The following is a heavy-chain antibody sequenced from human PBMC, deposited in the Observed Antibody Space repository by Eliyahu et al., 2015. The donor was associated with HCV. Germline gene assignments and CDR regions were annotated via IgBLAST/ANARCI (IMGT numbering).Heavy chain of an antibody. CDR2: ISYDGGSE. J-gene: IGHJ4*02. Sequence: QVQLVESGGGVVQPGKSLRLSCAASGFDFSSNGMHWVRQAPGKGPGWVALISYDGGSEYYADSVKGRFTISRDNIKNMVYLQMNSLRAEDTALYYCAKVWGQQLTLDYWGQGTLVTVSS. V-gene: IGHV3-30*18. D-gene: IGHD6-13*01. CDR3: AKVWGQQLTLDY. CDR1: GFDFSSNG.